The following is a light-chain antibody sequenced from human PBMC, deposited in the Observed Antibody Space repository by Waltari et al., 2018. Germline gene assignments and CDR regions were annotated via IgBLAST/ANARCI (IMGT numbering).Light chain of an antibody. CDR3: AAWDDSLSRWL. Sequence: QSVLTQPPSASGTPGQRVTISCSGRSSNIGSNYVYWYQHVPGAAPKLLIYSNKRRPSGVPYRFADAKSGTSASLAISGLRSEDEADYYCAAWDDSLSRWLLGGGTKLTVL. V-gene: IGLV1-47*02. CDR2: SNK. J-gene: IGLJ3*02. CDR1: SSNIGSNY.